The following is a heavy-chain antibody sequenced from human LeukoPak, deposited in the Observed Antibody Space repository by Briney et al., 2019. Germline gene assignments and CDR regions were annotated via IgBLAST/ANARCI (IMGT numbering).Heavy chain of an antibody. CDR2: INGSGGRT. D-gene: IGHD3-22*01. Sequence: GGTLRLSCAASGFTFSSYGMSWVRQAPGQGLEWVSAINGSGGRTYYADSVKGRLTISRDNSKNTLYLQMNSLRAEDTAVYYCAKDLRYYDSSGDYWGEGTLVTVS. J-gene: IGHJ4*02. V-gene: IGHV3-23*01. CDR3: AKDLRYYDSSGDY. CDR1: GFTFSSYG.